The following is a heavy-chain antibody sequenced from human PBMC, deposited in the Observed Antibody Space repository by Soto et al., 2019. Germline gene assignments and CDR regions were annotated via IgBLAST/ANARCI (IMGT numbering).Heavy chain of an antibody. CDR2: ISGSGGTT. Sequence: GGSLRLSCAASGFTFSSCAMYWVRQAPGKGLESVSFISGSGGTTYYADSVKGRFTISRDNAKNSLYLQMNSLRAEDTAVYYCARVPKDYWDYYYGMDVWGQGTTVTVSS. V-gene: IGHV3-21*01. CDR3: ARVPKDYWDYYYGMDV. CDR1: GFTFSSCA. J-gene: IGHJ6*02. D-gene: IGHD2-8*02.